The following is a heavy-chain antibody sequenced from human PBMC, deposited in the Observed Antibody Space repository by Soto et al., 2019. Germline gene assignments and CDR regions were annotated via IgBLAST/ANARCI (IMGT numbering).Heavy chain of an antibody. D-gene: IGHD2-2*01. Sequence: ASVKVSCKASGGTFSSYAISWVRQAPGQGLEWMGGIIPIFGTANYAQKFQGRVTITADESTSTAYMELSSLRSEDTAVYYCAIKMPAIYYFGSWGQGTQVTVSS. V-gene: IGHV1-69*13. J-gene: IGHJ4*02. CDR2: IIPIFGTA. CDR3: AIKMPAIYYFGS. CDR1: GGTFSSYA.